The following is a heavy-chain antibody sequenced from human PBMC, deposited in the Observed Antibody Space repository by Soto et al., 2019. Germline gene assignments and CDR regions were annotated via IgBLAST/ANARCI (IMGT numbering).Heavy chain of an antibody. CDR1: GFIFSNYA. J-gene: IGHJ3*01. CDR2: ISHDGRNK. CDR3: AKLPDTILGLSVAHDAFGF. Sequence: QVQLVESGGGVVQPGKSVRLSCAASGFIFSNYAMHWVRQAPGKGLEWVADISHDGRNKYHADSVGGRFTISRDNSKNTLYLQMDSLTAEDTALYYCAKLPDTILGLSVAHDAFGFWGQGTTVTVSS. V-gene: IGHV3-30*18. D-gene: IGHD2-2*01.